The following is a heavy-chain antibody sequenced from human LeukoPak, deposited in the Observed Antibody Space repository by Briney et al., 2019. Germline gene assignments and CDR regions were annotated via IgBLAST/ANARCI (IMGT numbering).Heavy chain of an antibody. D-gene: IGHD3-22*01. CDR2: ISSSSSYI. Sequence: GGSLRLSCAASGFTFSSYSMNWVRQAPGKGLEWVSSISSSSSYIYYADSVKGRFTIPRDNAKNSLYLQMNSLRAEDTAVYYCARGYYDSSGYYLSWFDPWGQGTLVTVSS. CDR3: ARGYYDSSGYYLSWFDP. V-gene: IGHV3-21*01. CDR1: GFTFSSYS. J-gene: IGHJ5*02.